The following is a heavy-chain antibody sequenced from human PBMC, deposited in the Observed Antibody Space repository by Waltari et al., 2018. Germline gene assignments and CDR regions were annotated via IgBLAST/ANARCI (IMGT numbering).Heavy chain of an antibody. V-gene: IGHV4-4*07. D-gene: IGHD3-22*01. CDR1: GGPISSYY. Sequence: QVQLQESGPGLVKPSETLSLTCTVSGGPISSYYWSWIRQPAGKGLEWIGRIYTSGSTNYNPSLKSRVTMSVETSKNQCSLKLSSVTAADTAVYYCARALKYYDVPAFDIWGQGTMVTVSS. J-gene: IGHJ3*02. CDR3: ARALKYYDVPAFDI. CDR2: IYTSGST.